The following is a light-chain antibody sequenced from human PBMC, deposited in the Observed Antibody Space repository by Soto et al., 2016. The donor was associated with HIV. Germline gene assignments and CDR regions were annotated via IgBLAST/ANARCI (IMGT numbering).Light chain of an antibody. CDR1: QDISNY. CDR3: QQYDDLSYT. Sequence: DIQMTQSPSSLSASVGDRVTITCQASQDISNYLNWYQLKPGKAPKLLIYDASNLKTGVPSRFSGSGSGTDFTFTISSLQPEDIATYYCQQYDDLSYTFGQGTKLKIK. V-gene: IGKV1-33*01. CDR2: DAS. J-gene: IGKJ2*01.